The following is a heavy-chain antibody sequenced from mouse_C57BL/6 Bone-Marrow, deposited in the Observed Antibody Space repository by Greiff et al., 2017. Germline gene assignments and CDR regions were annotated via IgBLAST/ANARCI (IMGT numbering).Heavy chain of an antibody. J-gene: IGHJ2*01. CDR3: TEGYGSSPYYFDY. Sequence: EVKVEESGGGLVQPGGSMKLSCVASGFTFSNYWMNWVRQSPEKGLEWVAQIRLKSDNYATHYAESVKGRFTISRDDSKSSVYLQMNNLRAEDTGIYYCTEGYGSSPYYFDYWGQGTTLTVSS. V-gene: IGHV6-3*01. CDR2: IRLKSDNYAT. CDR1: GFTFSNYW. D-gene: IGHD1-1*01.